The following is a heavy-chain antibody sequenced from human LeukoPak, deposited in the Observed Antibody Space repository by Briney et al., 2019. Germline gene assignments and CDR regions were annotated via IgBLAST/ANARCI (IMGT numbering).Heavy chain of an antibody. CDR1: GFSFRTYD. CDR3: AREMLAAVAAQS. Sequence: GGTLRLSCAASGFSFRTYDMNWVRQAPGKGLEWVSSITSSSSYIYYADSVKGRFTISRDNAKNSLYLQMNSLRAEDTAVYYCAREMLAAVAAQSWGQGTLVTVSS. V-gene: IGHV3-21*01. D-gene: IGHD6-19*01. J-gene: IGHJ5*02. CDR2: ITSSSSYI.